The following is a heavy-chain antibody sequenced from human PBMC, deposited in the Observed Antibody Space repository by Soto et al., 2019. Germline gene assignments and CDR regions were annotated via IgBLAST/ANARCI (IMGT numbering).Heavy chain of an antibody. CDR1: GYTFTSYS. V-gene: IGHV1-46*01. Sequence: QVQLVQSGAEVKKPGASVKVSCKASGYTFTSYSMHWVRQAPGQGLEWMGIINPSGGSTSYAQKFQGRVTMTRDTSTSIVYMELSSLRSEDTAVYDCARDLLAVAVDYVLEVWGQGTTVTVSS. CDR3: ARDLLAVAVDYVLEV. J-gene: IGHJ6*02. CDR2: INPSGGST. D-gene: IGHD6-19*01.